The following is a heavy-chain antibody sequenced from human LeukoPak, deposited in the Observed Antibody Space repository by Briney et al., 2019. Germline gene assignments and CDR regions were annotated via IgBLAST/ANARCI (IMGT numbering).Heavy chain of an antibody. Sequence: PSETLSLTCTVSGGSISSSSYYWGWIRQPAGKGLEWIGRISASGRSNYNPSLKSRLTISIDTSKNQFSLMLSSVTATDTAVYYCAREFDSWGQGTLVTVSS. CDR2: ISASGRS. CDR3: AREFDS. V-gene: IGHV4-61*02. J-gene: IGHJ4*02. CDR1: GGSISSSSYY.